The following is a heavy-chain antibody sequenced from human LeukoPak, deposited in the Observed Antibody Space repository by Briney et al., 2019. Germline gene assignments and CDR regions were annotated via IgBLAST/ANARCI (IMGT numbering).Heavy chain of an antibody. CDR1: GGSFSGYY. CDR3: ARGMVRGVRINLYYYGMDV. D-gene: IGHD3-10*01. V-gene: IGHV4-34*01. Sequence: PSETLSLTCAVYGGSFSGYYWSWIRQPPGKGLEWIGEINHSGSTNYNPSLKSRVTISVDTSKNQFSLKLSSVTAADTAVYYCARGMVRGVRINLYYYGMDVWGQGTTITVSS. CDR2: INHSGST. J-gene: IGHJ6*02.